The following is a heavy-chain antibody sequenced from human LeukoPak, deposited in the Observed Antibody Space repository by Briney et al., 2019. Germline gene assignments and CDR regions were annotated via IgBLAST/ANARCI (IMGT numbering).Heavy chain of an antibody. CDR2: INDDGRST. D-gene: IGHD3-16*01. CDR1: GFAFSSYW. V-gene: IGHV3-74*01. CDR3: ARVRWGGLYYFDY. J-gene: IGHJ4*02. Sequence: GGSLRLSCAASGFAFSSYWMHWVRHAPGKGLVGVSRINDDGRSTSYADSVKGRFTISRDNAKNTLYLQMNSLRAEDTAVYYCARVRWGGLYYFDYWGQGTLVTVSS.